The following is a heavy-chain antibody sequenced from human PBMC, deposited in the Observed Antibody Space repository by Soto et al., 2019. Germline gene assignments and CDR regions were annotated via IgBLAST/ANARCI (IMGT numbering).Heavy chain of an antibody. Sequence: WTWTRQPAGKGLEWLGRVYSSGRTTYNPSLKSRLTMSVDTSKNQFSLHLTSVTAADTAVYYCARREDTFDFWGQAMLVTVSS. V-gene: IGHV4-4*07. J-gene: IGHJ4*02. CDR2: VYSSGRT. CDR3: ARREDTFDF.